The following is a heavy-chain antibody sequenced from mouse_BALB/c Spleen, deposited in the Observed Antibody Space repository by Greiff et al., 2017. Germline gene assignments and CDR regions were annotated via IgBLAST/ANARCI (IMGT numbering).Heavy chain of an antibody. CDR1: GFNITDTY. J-gene: IGHJ3*01. CDR3: ASPNWFAY. CDR2: IDPANGNT. V-gene: IGHV14-3*02. Sequence: VQLQQSGAELVKPGASVKLSCTASGFNITDTYMHWVKQRPEQDLEWIGRIDPANGNTKYDPKFQGKATITADTSSNTAYLQLSSLTSEDTAVYYCASPNWFAYWGQGTLVTVSA.